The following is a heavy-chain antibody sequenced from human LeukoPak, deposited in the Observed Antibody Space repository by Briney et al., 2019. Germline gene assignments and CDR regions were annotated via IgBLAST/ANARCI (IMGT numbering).Heavy chain of an antibody. V-gene: IGHV3-48*03. CDR3: AKTGYYESSGDAFDI. CDR2: ISSSGSTI. D-gene: IGHD3-22*01. Sequence: GGSLRLSCAASGFTFSSYEMNWVRQAPGKGLEWVSYISSSGSTIYYADSVKGRFTISRDNAKNSLYLQMNSLRAEDTALYYCAKTGYYESSGDAFDIWGQGTMVTVSS. CDR1: GFTFSSYE. J-gene: IGHJ3*02.